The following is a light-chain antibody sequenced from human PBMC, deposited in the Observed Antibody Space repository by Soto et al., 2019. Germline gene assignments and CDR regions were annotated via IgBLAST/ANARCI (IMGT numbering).Light chain of an antibody. CDR2: EVS. CDR1: SSDVGGYNY. CDR3: SSYAGSNKSMWG. V-gene: IGLV2-8*01. J-gene: IGLJ3*02. Sequence: QSALTQPPSASGSPGQSVTISCTGTSSDVGGYNYVSWYQQHPGKAPNLMIYEVSKRPSGVPDRFSGSKSGNTASLTVSGLQSEDEADYYYSSYAGSNKSMWGFGGGTKPTVL.